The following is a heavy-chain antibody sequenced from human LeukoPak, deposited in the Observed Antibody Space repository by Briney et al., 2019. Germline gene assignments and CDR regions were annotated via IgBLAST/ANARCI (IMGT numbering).Heavy chain of an antibody. J-gene: IGHJ4*02. CDR3: ARDWIQLWLGDYFDY. V-gene: IGHV3-7*01. CDR2: IKQDGSEK. CDR1: GFTFSSYW. D-gene: IGHD5-18*01. Sequence: PGGSLRLSCAASGFTFSSYWMSWVRQAPGKGLEWVANIKQDGSEKYYVDCVKGRFTISRANAKNSVYLQMNSLRAEDTAVYYCARDWIQLWLGDYFDYWGQGTLVTVSS.